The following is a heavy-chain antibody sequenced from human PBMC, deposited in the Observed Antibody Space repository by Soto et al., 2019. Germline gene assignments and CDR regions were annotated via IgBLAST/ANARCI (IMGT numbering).Heavy chain of an antibody. J-gene: IGHJ4*02. V-gene: IGHV6-1*01. CDR1: GDSVSSNTAA. CDR3: ARDCEEFGCTNY. D-gene: IGHD2-8*01. Sequence: SQTLSLTCAISGDSVSSNTAAWNWIRSSPSRGLEWLGRTYYRSNWRHDYAVSVKGRFTISRDNAKNSLYLQMNSPRAEDTAVYYCARDCEEFGCTNYWGQGTLVTVSS. CDR2: TYYRSNWRH.